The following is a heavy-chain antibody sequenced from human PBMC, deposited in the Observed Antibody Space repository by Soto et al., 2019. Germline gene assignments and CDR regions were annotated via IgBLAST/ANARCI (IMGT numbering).Heavy chain of an antibody. D-gene: IGHD5-18*01. CDR1: GYSISSGYY. J-gene: IGHJ5*02. CDR2: IYHSGST. CDR3: ARDLRKGIQLWLARFDP. V-gene: IGHV4-38-2*02. Sequence: PSETLSLTCAVSGYSISSGYYWGWIRQPPGKGLEWIGSIYHSGSTYYNPSLKSRVTISVDTSKNQFSLKLSSVTAADTAVYYCARDLRKGIQLWLARFDPWGQGTLVTVSS.